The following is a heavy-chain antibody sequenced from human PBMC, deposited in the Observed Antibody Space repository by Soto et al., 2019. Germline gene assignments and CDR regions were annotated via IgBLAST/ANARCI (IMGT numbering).Heavy chain of an antibody. J-gene: IGHJ4*02. V-gene: IGHV1-18*01. D-gene: IGHD3-10*01. CDR1: GYNFTSDV. CDR3: AREYGSGSHFDY. CDR2: ISAYNGNT. Sequence: QVQLVQSGAEVKKPGASVKVSCKASGYNFTSDVISWGRKARGQGLGWMGWISAYNGNTNYAQKLQGRVTMTKYTTTSTDYMELRSLRSDDTDVYYSAREYGSGSHFDYWGQGTLVTVSS.